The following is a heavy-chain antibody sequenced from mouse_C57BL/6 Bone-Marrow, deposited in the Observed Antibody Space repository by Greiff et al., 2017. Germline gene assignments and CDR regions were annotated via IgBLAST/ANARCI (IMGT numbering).Heavy chain of an antibody. Sequence: VQLQQSGAELVRPGASVKLSCTASGFNIKDDYMHWVKQRPEQGLEWIGWIDPENGGTDYASKFQGQATLTADTSSNTAYLQLSSLTSEDTAVYYCTLTGWFADWGKGTMVTVSA. V-gene: IGHV14-4*01. CDR1: GFNIKDDY. D-gene: IGHD4-1*01. CDR2: IDPENGGT. CDR3: TLTGWFAD. J-gene: IGHJ3*01.